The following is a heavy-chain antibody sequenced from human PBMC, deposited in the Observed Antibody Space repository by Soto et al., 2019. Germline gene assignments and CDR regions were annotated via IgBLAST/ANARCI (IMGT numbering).Heavy chain of an antibody. Sequence: SETLSLTCTVSGGSISSSSYYWGWIRQPPGKGLEWIGSIYYSGSTYYNPSLKSRVTISVDTSKNQFSLKQSSVTAADTAVYYCARQFASGYRPNWFDLWGQGTLVTVSS. CDR2: IYYSGST. CDR3: ARQFASGYRPNWFDL. CDR1: GGSISSSSYY. D-gene: IGHD5-12*01. V-gene: IGHV4-39*01. J-gene: IGHJ5*02.